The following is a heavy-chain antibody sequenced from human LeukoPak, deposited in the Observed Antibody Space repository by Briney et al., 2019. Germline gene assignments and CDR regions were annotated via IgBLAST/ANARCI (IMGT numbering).Heavy chain of an antibody. Sequence: SQTLSLTCTVSGGSISSSSYYWSWIRQPPGKGLEWIGYIYHSGSTYYNPSLKSRVTISVDRSKDQFSLKLSSVTAADTAVYYCASAGYSSSWPDYWGQGTLVTVSS. CDR3: ASAGYSSSWPDY. CDR1: GGSISSSSYY. D-gene: IGHD6-13*01. J-gene: IGHJ4*02. CDR2: IYHSGST. V-gene: IGHV4-30-2*01.